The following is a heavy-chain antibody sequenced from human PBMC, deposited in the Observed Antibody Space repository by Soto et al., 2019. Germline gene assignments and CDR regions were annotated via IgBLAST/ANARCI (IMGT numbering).Heavy chain of an antibody. CDR3: ARVLPQGYDYIWGSYRDAFDI. CDR2: VIPIFGKA. J-gene: IGHJ3*02. V-gene: IGHV1-69*06. CDR1: GGTFSSYA. Sequence: GASVKVSCKASGGTFSSYAISWVRQAPGQGLEWMGGVIPIFGKANYAQKLQGRVTITADKSTSTAYMEMRSLRSDDTAVYYCARVLPQGYDYIWGSYRDAFDIWGQGTMVTVSS. D-gene: IGHD3-16*02.